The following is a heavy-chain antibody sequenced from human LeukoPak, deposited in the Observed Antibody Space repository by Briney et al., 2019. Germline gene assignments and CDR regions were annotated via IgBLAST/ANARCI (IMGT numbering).Heavy chain of an antibody. V-gene: IGHV3-53*01. CDR1: GVIVSRNF. CDR3: ARGSGSGWPLDR. D-gene: IGHD6-19*01. Sequence: GGSVRLSCAASGVIVSRNFMGWVRQAPGKGLQWVAIMYAGGTTDYSDSVRGRVHISRDSSNNTLSLQINSLRAEDTAVYYCARGSGSGWPLDRWGQGALVTVSS. CDR2: MYAGGTT. J-gene: IGHJ5*02.